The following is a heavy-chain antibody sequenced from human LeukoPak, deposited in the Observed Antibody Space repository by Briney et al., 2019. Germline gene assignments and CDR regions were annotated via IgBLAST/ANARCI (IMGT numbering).Heavy chain of an antibody. D-gene: IGHD5-12*01. CDR3: ARWDIVATMVDY. Sequence: ASVKVSCKASGYTFTSYGISWVRQATGQGLEWMGWMNPNSGNTGHAQKFQGRVTMTRNTSISTAYMELSSLRSEDTAVYYCARWDIVATMVDYWGQGTLVTVSS. CDR1: GYTFTSYG. J-gene: IGHJ4*02. V-gene: IGHV1-8*02. CDR2: MNPNSGNT.